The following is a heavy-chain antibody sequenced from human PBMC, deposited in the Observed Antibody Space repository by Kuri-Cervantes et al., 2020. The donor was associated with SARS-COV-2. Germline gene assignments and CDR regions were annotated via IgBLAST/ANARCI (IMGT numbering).Heavy chain of an antibody. CDR3: ARDRSLGMATIDGVLDH. Sequence: GESLKISCAASGFTFSSYAMHWVRQAPGKGLEWVAVTSYDGRNKYVADSVRGRFSVSRDNSKNTVYLQMPGLRPEDTAVYYCARDRSLGMATIDGVLDHWGQGTLVTVSS. J-gene: IGHJ4*02. CDR2: TSYDGRNK. D-gene: IGHD5-24*01. CDR1: GFTFSSYA. V-gene: IGHV3-30*04.